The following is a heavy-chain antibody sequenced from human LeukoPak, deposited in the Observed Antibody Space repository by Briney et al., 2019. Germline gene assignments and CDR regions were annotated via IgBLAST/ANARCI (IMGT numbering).Heavy chain of an antibody. CDR2: IYYSGST. V-gene: IGHV4-31*03. J-gene: IGHJ4*02. D-gene: IGHD2-15*01. CDR3: GTGTRRYCSGGSCLDY. Sequence: SETLSLTCTVSGGSISSGGYYWSWIRQHPGKDLEWIGYIYYSGSTYYNPSLKSRVTISIDTSKNQFSLKLSSVTAADTAVYYCGTGTRRYCSGGSCLDYWGQGTLVTVSS. CDR1: GGSISSGGYY.